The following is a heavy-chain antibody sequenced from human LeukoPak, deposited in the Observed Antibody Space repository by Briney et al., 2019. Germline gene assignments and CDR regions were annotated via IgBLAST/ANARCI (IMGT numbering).Heavy chain of an antibody. CDR3: ASAIFGVVKR. CDR2: IYHSGST. D-gene: IGHD3-3*01. J-gene: IGHJ4*02. V-gene: IGHV4-38-2*01. CDR1: GYSISSGYY. Sequence: SETLSLTCAVSGYSISSGYYWGWIRQPAGKGLEWIGSIYHSGSTYYNPSLKSRVTISVDTSKNQFSLKLSSVTASDTAVQYCASAIFGVVKRWGQGTLVTVSS.